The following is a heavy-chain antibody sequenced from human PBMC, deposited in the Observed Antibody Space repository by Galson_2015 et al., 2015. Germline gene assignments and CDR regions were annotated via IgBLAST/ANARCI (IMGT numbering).Heavy chain of an antibody. Sequence: SVKVSRKAPGYTFTSYDINWVRQATGQGLEWMGWMNPNSGNTGYAQKFQGRVTMTRNTSISTAYMELSSLRSEDTAVYYCARREMATIPNAFDIWGQGTMVTVSS. CDR3: ARREMATIPNAFDI. CDR2: MNPNSGNT. D-gene: IGHD5-24*01. V-gene: IGHV1-8*01. CDR1: GYTFTSYD. J-gene: IGHJ3*02.